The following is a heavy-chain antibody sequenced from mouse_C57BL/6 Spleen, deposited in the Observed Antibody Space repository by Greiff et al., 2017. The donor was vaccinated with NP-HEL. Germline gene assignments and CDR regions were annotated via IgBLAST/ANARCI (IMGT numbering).Heavy chain of an antibody. V-gene: IGHV1-50*01. CDR1: GYTFTSYW. CDR2: IDPSDSYT. CDR3: ARRDGSSYDYYAMDY. Sequence: QVQLQQPGAELVKPGASVKLSCKASGYTFTSYWMQWVKQRPGQGLEWIGEIDPSDSYTNYNQKFKGKATLTVDTSSSTAYMQLSSLTSEDSAVYYCARRDGSSYDYYAMDYWGQGTSVTVSS. J-gene: IGHJ4*01. D-gene: IGHD1-1*01.